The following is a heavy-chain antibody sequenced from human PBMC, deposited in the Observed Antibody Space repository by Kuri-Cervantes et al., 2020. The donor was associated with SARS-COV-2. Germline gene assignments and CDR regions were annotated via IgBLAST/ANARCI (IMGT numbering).Heavy chain of an antibody. V-gene: IGHV3-20*04. CDR1: GFTFDDYG. D-gene: IGHD2-2*01. CDR2: INWNGGST. Sequence: GESLKISCAASGFTFDDYGMSWVRQAPGKGLEWVSGINWNGGSTGYADSVKGRFTISRDNAKNSLYLQMNSLRAEDTAVYYCAREGDIVVVHDAFDIWGQGTMVTVSS. CDR3: AREGDIVVVHDAFDI. J-gene: IGHJ3*02.